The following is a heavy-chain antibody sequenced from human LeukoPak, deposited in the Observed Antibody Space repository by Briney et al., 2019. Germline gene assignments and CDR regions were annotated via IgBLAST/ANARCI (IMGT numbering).Heavy chain of an antibody. J-gene: IGHJ4*02. CDR2: ISGSGGST. CDR3: TTNKISGYRPAGY. Sequence: PGGSLRLSCAASGFTFSSYGMSWVRQAPGKGLEWVSAISGSGGSTYYADSVKGRFTISRDNSKNTLYLQMNSLKTEDTAVYYCTTNKISGYRPAGYWGQGTLVTVSS. D-gene: IGHD3-22*01. V-gene: IGHV3-23*01. CDR1: GFTFSSYG.